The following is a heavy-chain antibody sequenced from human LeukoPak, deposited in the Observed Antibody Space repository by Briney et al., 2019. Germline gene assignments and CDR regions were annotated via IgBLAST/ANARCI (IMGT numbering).Heavy chain of an antibody. CDR1: GGSVSSGY. V-gene: IGHV3-23*01. D-gene: IGHD5-12*01. CDR3: AKDRADVVPTMVLDY. J-gene: IGHJ4*02. CDR2: IRASGGST. Sequence: ETLSLTCTVSGGSVSSGYFHWSWIRQAPGKGLEWVSSIRASGGSTYYADSVKGRFTISRDNSKNTLFLQMNSLRAEDMAVYYCAKDRADVVPTMVLDYWGQGILVTVSS.